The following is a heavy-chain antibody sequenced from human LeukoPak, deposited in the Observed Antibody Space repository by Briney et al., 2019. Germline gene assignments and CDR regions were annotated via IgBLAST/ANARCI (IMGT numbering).Heavy chain of an antibody. CDR1: GFTFSSYA. D-gene: IGHD6-19*01. CDR2: ISGSGDST. Sequence: GGSLRLSCAASGFTFSSYAMSWTRQAPGKGLEWVSAISGSGDSTYYAGSVKGRFTISRDNSKNTLYLQMNSLRAEDTAVYYCAKSGSGWYRFDCWGQGTLVTVSS. V-gene: IGHV3-23*01. CDR3: AKSGSGWYRFDC. J-gene: IGHJ4*02.